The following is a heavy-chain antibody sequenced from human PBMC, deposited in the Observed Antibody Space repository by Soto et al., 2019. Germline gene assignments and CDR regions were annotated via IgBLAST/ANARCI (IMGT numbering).Heavy chain of an antibody. CDR3: ARWEQPLFDY. CDR2: ISSDGNHK. J-gene: IGHJ4*02. D-gene: IGHD1-26*01. Sequence: ESGGGVVQPGRSLRLSCAASGFNVSAYTMHWARQAPGKGLEWVAVISSDGNHKYYTDSVKGRFTISRDTSTNTLYLQMNSLRAEDTAVYYCARWEQPLFDYWGQGTLVTVSS. V-gene: IGHV3-30-3*01. CDR1: GFNVSAYT.